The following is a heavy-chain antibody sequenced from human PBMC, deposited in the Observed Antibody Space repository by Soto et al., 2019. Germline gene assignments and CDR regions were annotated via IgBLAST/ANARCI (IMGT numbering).Heavy chain of an antibody. V-gene: IGHV1-3*01. CDR3: ARASDHYQAVFEH. J-gene: IGHJ4*02. CDR2: SAGGNGNT. CDR1: GDSFRSFD. Sequence: QVQLVLSGAEVKKPGASVKVSCKASGDSFRSFDVHWVRQAPGQGPEWMGRSAGGNGNTRYSEKFQGSLAISRDTRANTVYMELSGLRSEDTAVYYCARASDHYQAVFEHWGQGALVIVSS. D-gene: IGHD1-26*01.